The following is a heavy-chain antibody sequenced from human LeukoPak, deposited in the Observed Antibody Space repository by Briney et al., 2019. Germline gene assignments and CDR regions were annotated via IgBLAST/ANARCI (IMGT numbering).Heavy chain of an antibody. J-gene: IGHJ4*02. CDR1: GGSFSGYY. D-gene: IGHD2-2*02. V-gene: IGHV4-34*01. CDR3: ARGMVVPAAIEAPYLTN. CDR2: INHSGST. Sequence: KPSETLSLTCAVYGGSFSGYYWSWIRQPPGKGLEWVGEINHSGSTNYNPSLKSRVTISVDTSKNQFSLKLSSVTAADTAVYYCARGMVVPAAIEAPYLTNWGQGTLVTVSS.